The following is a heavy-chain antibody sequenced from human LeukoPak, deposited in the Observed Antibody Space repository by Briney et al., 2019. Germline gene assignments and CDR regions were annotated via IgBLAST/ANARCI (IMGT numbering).Heavy chain of an antibody. J-gene: IGHJ4*02. V-gene: IGHV3-7*01. Sequence: GGSLRLSCAASGSTFSSYGMHWVRQAPGKGLKWVANIKQDGSEKYYVDSVKGRFTISRDNAKNSLYLQMNSLRAEDTAVYYCARGRTGFDYWGQGTLVTVTS. CDR2: IKQDGSEK. CDR1: GSTFSSYG. D-gene: IGHD3-10*01. CDR3: ARGRTGFDY.